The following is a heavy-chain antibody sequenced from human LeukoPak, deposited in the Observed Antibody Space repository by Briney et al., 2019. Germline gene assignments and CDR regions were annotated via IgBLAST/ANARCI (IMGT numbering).Heavy chain of an antibody. CDR2: INPNSGGT. D-gene: IGHD6-13*01. CDR3: ARTIMVLEIAAAPEDAFDI. J-gene: IGHJ3*02. V-gene: IGHV1-2*02. CDR1: GYTFTGYY. Sequence: ASVKVSCKASGYTFTGYYMHWVRQAPGQGLEWMGWINPNSGGTNYAQKFQGRVTMTRDTSISTAYMELSRLRSDDTAVYYCARTIMVLEIAAAPEDAFDIWGQGTMVTVSS.